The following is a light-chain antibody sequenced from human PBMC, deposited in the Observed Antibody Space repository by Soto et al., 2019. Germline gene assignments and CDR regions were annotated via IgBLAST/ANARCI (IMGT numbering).Light chain of an antibody. CDR2: LNSDGSH. V-gene: IGLV4-69*01. Sequence: QPVLTQSPSASASLGASVKLTCTLSSGHSSYAIAWHQQQPEKGPRYLMKLNSDGSHSKGDGIPDRFSGSSSGAERYLTISSLQSEDEADYYCQTWGTPLVFGTGTKVTVL. CDR3: QTWGTPLV. J-gene: IGLJ1*01. CDR1: SGHSSYA.